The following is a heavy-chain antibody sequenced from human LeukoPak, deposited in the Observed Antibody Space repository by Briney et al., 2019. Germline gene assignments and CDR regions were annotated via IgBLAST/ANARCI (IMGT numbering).Heavy chain of an antibody. CDR3: ARRSANLSFFCNCASSDPADAFDI. D-gene: IGHD2-15*01. CDR2: ISSSSSYI. Sequence: PGGSLRLSCAASGFTFSSYSMNWVRQAPGKGLEWVSSISSSSSYIYYADSVKGRFTISRDNAKNTLYLEMNSLRAEDTAFYYFARRSANLSFFCNCASSDPADAFDIWGQGTMVTVSS. J-gene: IGHJ3*02. V-gene: IGHV3-21*01. CDR1: GFTFSSYS.